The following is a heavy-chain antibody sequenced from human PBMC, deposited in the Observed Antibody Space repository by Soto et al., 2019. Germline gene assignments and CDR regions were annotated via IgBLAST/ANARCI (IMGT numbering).Heavy chain of an antibody. J-gene: IGHJ4*02. V-gene: IGHV3-21*01. CDR2: ISSSSSYI. Sequence: GGSLRLSCAASGFTFSSYSMNWVRQAPGKELEWVSSISSSSSYIYYADSVKGRFTISRDNAKNSLYLQMNSLRAEDTAVYYCARVEGGDQYFDYWGQGTLVTVSS. D-gene: IGHD4-17*01. CDR3: ARVEGGDQYFDY. CDR1: GFTFSSYS.